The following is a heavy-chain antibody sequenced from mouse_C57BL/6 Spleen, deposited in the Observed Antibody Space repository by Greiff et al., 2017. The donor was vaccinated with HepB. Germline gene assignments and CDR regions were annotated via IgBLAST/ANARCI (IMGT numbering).Heavy chain of an antibody. CDR1: GYAFSSSW. CDR2: IYPGDGDT. J-gene: IGHJ2*01. V-gene: IGHV1-82*01. Sequence: QVQLQQSGPELVKPGASVKISCKASGYAFSSSWMNWVKQRAGKGLEWIGRIYPGDGDTNYNGKFKGKATLTADKSSSTAYMQLSSLTAEDSAVYFCARGMWDYWGQGTTLTVSS. CDR3: ARGMWDY.